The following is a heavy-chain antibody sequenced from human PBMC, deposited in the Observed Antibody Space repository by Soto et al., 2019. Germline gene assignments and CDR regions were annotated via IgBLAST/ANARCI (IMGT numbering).Heavy chain of an antibody. CDR3: ARGGAQIGYCSSTSCLNWFDP. J-gene: IGHJ5*02. V-gene: IGHV4-34*01. Sequence: SETLSLTCAVYGGSFSGYYWSWIRQPPGKGLEWMGEINHSGSTNYNPSLKSRVTISVDTSKNQFSLKLSSVTAADTAVYYCARGGAQIGYCSSTSCLNWFDPWGQGTLVTVS. CDR1: GGSFSGYY. CDR2: INHSGST. D-gene: IGHD2-2*01.